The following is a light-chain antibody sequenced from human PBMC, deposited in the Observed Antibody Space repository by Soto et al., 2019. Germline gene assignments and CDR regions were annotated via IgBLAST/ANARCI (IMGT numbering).Light chain of an antibody. CDR3: QHRYNWPLT. J-gene: IGKJ4*01. CDR1: QDINTY. Sequence: EVGLTQSPATLSWSTGEKATLSCRASQDINTYLGWYQQKPGQPPRLLIYDASNRASGIPARFSGSGSGTDFNLTIDTLETEDFAIYYCQHRYNWPLTFGAGTKVDIK. CDR2: DAS. V-gene: IGKV3-11*01.